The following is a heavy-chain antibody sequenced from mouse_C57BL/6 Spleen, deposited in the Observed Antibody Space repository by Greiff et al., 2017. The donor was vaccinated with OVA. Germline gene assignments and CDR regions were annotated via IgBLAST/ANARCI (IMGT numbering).Heavy chain of an antibody. CDR3: ARFWDDWYFDV. D-gene: IGHD4-1*01. CDR2: IDPSDSYT. V-gene: IGHV1-69*01. CDR1: GYTFTSYW. Sequence: VQLQQPGAELVMPGASVKLSCKASGYTFTSYWMHWVKQRPGQGLEWIGEIDPSDSYTNYNQKFKGKSTLTVDKSSSTAYMQLSSLTSEDSAVYYCARFWDDWYFDVWGTGTTVTVSS. J-gene: IGHJ1*03.